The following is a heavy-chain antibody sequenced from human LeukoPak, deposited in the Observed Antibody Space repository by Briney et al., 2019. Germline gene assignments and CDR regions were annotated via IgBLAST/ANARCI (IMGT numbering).Heavy chain of an antibody. V-gene: IGHV3-74*01. CDR1: GFTFSSYW. CDR2: INSDGSST. CDR3: ASLTNYDFWSGTVDY. D-gene: IGHD3-3*01. Sequence: PGGSLRLSCAASGFTFSSYWMHWVRQAPGKGLVWVSRINSDGSSTIYADSVKGRFTISRDNAKNTLNLQMNSLRAEDTAVYYCASLTNYDFWSGTVDYWGQGTLVTVSS. J-gene: IGHJ4*02.